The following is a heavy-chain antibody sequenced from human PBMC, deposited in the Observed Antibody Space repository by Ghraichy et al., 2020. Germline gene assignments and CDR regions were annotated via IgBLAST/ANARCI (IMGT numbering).Heavy chain of an antibody. CDR2: ISGSGGST. CDR3: AKSRGAYSSGWYFPGPLYY. V-gene: IGHV3-23*01. CDR1: GFTFSSYA. J-gene: IGHJ4*02. D-gene: IGHD6-19*01. Sequence: AGSLRLSCAASGFTFSSYAMSWVRQAPGKGLEWVSAISGSGGSTYYADSVKGRFTISRDNSKNTLYLQMNSLRAEDTAVYYCAKSRGAYSSGWYFPGPLYYWGQGTLVTVSS.